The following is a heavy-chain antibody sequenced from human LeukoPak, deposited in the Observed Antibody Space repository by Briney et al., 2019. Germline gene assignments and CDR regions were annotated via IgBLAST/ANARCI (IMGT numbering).Heavy chain of an antibody. CDR3: ARDRYCRSTSCPPDYYYYMDV. V-gene: IGHV4-4*01. Sequence: PSETLSLTCAASGGSISSSNWWSWVRQPPGKGLEWIGEIYHSGSTNYNPSLKSRVTISVDKSKNQFSLKLSSVTAADTAVYCCARDRYCRSTSCPPDYYYYMDVWGKGTTVTVSS. D-gene: IGHD2-2*01. CDR2: IYHSGST. J-gene: IGHJ6*03. CDR1: GGSISSSNW.